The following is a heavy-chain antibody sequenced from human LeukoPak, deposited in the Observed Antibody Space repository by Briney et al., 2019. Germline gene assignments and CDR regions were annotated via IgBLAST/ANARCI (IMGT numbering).Heavy chain of an antibody. D-gene: IGHD6-19*01. Sequence: SETLSLTCTVSGGSISSGSYYWSWIRQPAGKGLEWIGRIYTSGSTNYNPSLKSRVTISVDTSKNQFSLKLSSVTAADTAVYYCARVVRGWPAGFDPWGQGTLVTVSS. CDR2: IYTSGST. CDR3: ARVVRGWPAGFDP. V-gene: IGHV4-61*02. J-gene: IGHJ5*02. CDR1: GGSISSGSYY.